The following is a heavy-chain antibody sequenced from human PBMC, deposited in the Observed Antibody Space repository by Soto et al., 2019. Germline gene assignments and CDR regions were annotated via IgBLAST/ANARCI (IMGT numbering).Heavy chain of an antibody. CDR1: GFTFSDYA. CDR2: IGGGGGYT. CDR3: AEGDSGGFPRYFDY. J-gene: IGHJ4*02. D-gene: IGHD3-22*01. Sequence: PGGSLRLSCAASGFTFSDYAMSWVRQAPGKGLEWVSAIGGGGGYTYNADSVKGRFTISRDNSKNTVSLQLNSLKVEDTAVYFCAEGDSGGFPRYFDYRGQGTLVTVSS. V-gene: IGHV3-23*01.